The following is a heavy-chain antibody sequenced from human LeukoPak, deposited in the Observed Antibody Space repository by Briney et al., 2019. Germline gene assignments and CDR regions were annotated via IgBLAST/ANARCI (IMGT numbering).Heavy chain of an antibody. V-gene: IGHV3-21*01. Sequence: GGSLRLSCAASGFTFNNYAMNWVRQAPGKGLEWVSSISSSSNYIYYADSVKGRFTISRDNAKNSLFLQMNSLSVEDTAVYYCARGYYYGLDVWGKGTTVTVSS. J-gene: IGHJ6*04. CDR3: ARGYYYGLDV. CDR2: ISSSSNYI. D-gene: IGHD1-14*01. CDR1: GFTFNNYA.